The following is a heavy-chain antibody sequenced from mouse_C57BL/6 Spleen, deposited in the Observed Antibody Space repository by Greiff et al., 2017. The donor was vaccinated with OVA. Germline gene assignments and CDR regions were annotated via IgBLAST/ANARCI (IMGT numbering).Heavy chain of an antibody. D-gene: IGHD1-1*02. CDR3: ARSRGSVVHYFDY. J-gene: IGHJ2*01. V-gene: IGHV1-82*01. CDR2: IYPGDGDT. CDR1: GYAFSSSW. Sequence: QVQLQQSGPELVKPGASVKISCKASGYAFSSSWMNWVKQRPGKGLEWIGRIYPGDGDTNYNGKFKGKATLTADKSSSTAYMQLSSLTSEDSAVYFCARSRGSVVHYFDYWGQGTTLTVSS.